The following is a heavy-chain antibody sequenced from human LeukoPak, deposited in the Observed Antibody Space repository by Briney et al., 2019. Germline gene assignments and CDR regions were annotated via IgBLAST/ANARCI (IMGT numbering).Heavy chain of an antibody. V-gene: IGHV3-72*01. Sequence: GGSLRLSCAASGFTFSDHYMDWVRQAPGKGLEWVGRTRNKANSYTTEYAASVKGRFTISRDDSKNSLDLQMNSLETEDTAVYYCARGDYTSGWRSFDYWGRGTLVTVSS. D-gene: IGHD6-19*01. CDR3: ARGDYTSGWRSFDY. CDR1: GFTFSDHY. J-gene: IGHJ4*02. CDR2: TRNKANSYTT.